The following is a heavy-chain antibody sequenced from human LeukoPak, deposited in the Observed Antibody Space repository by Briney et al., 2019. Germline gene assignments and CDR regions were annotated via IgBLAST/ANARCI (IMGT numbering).Heavy chain of an antibody. J-gene: IGHJ6*03. D-gene: IGHD4-17*01. Sequence: SETLSLTCAVYGGSFNGYYWSWIRQPPGKGLEWIGEINHSGSTNYNPSLKSRVTISVDTSKNQFSLKLSSVTAADTAVYYCARSFGTTVTTGYYYMDVWGKGTTVTVSS. CDR3: ARSFGTTVTTGYYYMDV. CDR2: INHSGST. CDR1: GGSFNGYY. V-gene: IGHV4-34*01.